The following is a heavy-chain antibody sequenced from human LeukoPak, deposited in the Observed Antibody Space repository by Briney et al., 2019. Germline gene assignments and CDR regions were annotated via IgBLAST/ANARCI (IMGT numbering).Heavy chain of an antibody. CDR2: IYTSGST. CDR3: AREGQVDYGDYAVDY. V-gene: IGHV4-4*07. Sequence: SETLSLTCGVSGGAITNYYWSWIRQPAGKGLEWIGRIYTSGSTNYNPSLKSRVTISVDTSKNQFSLKLSSVTAADTAVYYCAREGQVDYGDYAVDYWGQGTLVTVSS. D-gene: IGHD4-17*01. J-gene: IGHJ4*02. CDR1: GGAITNYY.